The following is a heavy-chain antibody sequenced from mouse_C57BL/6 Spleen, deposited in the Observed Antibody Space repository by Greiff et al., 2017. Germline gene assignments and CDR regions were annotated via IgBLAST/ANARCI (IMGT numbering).Heavy chain of an antibody. V-gene: IGHV1-59*01. Sequence: QVQLQQPGAELVRPGTSVKLSCKASGYTFTSYWMHWVKQRPGQGLEWIGVIDPSDSYTNYNQKFKGKATLTVATSSSTAYMQLSSLTSEDAAVYYCARVTTVVRAMDYWGQGTSVTVSS. CDR1: GYTFTSYW. CDR3: ARVTTVVRAMDY. J-gene: IGHJ4*01. D-gene: IGHD1-1*01. CDR2: IDPSDSYT.